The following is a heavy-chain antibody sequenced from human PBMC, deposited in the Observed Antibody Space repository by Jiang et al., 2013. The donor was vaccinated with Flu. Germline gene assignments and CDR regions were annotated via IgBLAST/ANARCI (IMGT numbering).Heavy chain of an antibody. CDR3: ARDGSDSSGWYVGYYYYYGMDV. V-gene: IGHV1-18*01. Sequence: SVKVSCKASGYTFTSYGISWVRQAPGQGLGWMGWISAYNGNTNYAQKLQGRVTMTTDTSTSTAYMELRSLRPDDTAVYYCARDGSDSSGWYVGYYYYYGMDVWGQGTTVTVSS. J-gene: IGHJ6*02. D-gene: IGHD6-19*01. CDR1: GYTFTSYG. CDR2: ISAYNGNT.